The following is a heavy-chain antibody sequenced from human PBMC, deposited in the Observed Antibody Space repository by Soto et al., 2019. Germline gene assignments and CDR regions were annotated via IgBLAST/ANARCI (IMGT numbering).Heavy chain of an antibody. CDR1: GVTCSSYA. Sequence: GGSLRLSCAASGVTCSSYAMSWVRQAPGKGLEYVSAISGNGGSTYYANSVKGRFTISRDNSKNTLYLQMNSLRAEDMAVYYCARDRCTNGVCYAPSDYWGQGTLVTVSS. D-gene: IGHD2-8*01. CDR3: ARDRCTNGVCYAPSDY. V-gene: IGHV3-64*01. J-gene: IGHJ4*02. CDR2: ISGNGGST.